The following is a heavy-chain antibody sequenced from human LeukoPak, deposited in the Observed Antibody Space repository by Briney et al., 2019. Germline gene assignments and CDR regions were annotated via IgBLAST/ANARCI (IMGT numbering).Heavy chain of an antibody. J-gene: IGHJ6*02. CDR1: GGSISSGGYY. CDR3: ARGARYYYYGMDV. Sequence: PSQTLSLTCTVSGGSISSGGYYWSWIRQHPGKGLEWIGYIYYSGSTHYNPSLKSRVTISVDTSKNQFSLKLSSVTAADTAVYYCARGARYYYYGMDVWGQGTTVTVSS. V-gene: IGHV4-31*03. CDR2: IYYSGST.